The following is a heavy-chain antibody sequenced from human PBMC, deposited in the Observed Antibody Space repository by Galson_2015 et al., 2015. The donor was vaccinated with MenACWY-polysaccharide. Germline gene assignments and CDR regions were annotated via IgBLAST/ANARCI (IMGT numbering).Heavy chain of an antibody. CDR3: ARDISSKWYDY. V-gene: IGHV3-33*01. CDR1: GFTFSNYG. Sequence: SLRLSCAASGFTFSNYGMHWVRQAPGKGLEWVAVIWHGGDHKYYAESVKGRFSISRDNSKNTLYLQMNSLRVGGMAVYFCARDISSKWYDYWGQGTLVTVSS. J-gene: IGHJ4*02. CDR2: IWHGGDHK. D-gene: IGHD6-13*01.